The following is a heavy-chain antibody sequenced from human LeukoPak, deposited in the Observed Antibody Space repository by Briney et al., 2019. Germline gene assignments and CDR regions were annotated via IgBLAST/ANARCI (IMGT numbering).Heavy chain of an antibody. J-gene: IGHJ6*03. V-gene: IGHV4-39*07. CDR1: GGSISSSSYY. Sequence: PSETLSLTCTVSGGSISSSSYYWGWIRQPPGKGLEWIGSIYYSGSTYYNPSLKSRVTISVDTSKNQFSLKLSSVTAADTAVYYCARHLAHYDSRVWYYYYYMDVWGKGTTVTVSS. D-gene: IGHD3-22*01. CDR3: ARHLAHYDSRVWYYYYYMDV. CDR2: IYYSGST.